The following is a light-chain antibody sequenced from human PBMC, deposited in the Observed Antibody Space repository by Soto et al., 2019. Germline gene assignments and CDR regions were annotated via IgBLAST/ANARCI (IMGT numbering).Light chain of an antibody. CDR1: SSNIGSNT. J-gene: IGLJ3*02. Sequence: QSVLPQPPSASGTPGQRVTISCSGSSSNIGSNTVNWYQQLPGPAPKLLIYSNKQRPSGVPDRFSGSKSGTSASLAISGLQSEDEADYYCAAWDDSLNGRVFGGGTKLTVL. CDR3: AAWDDSLNGRV. V-gene: IGLV1-44*01. CDR2: SNK.